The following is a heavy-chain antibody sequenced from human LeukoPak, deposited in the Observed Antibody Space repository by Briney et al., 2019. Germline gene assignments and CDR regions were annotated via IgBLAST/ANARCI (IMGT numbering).Heavy chain of an antibody. CDR2: INWNGDSR. CDR1: GFKFDDYG. D-gene: IGHD3-22*01. J-gene: IGHJ4*02. Sequence: GGSLRLSCTASGFKFDDYGMTWVRQAPGKGLEWVSDINWNGDSRGYAHSVRGRFTIYRDNSKNSLYLQMNSLRVEDTAFYYCAKDLEMDYYDSSGYKTSGYWGQGTLVTVSS. CDR3: AKDLEMDYYDSSGYKTSGY. V-gene: IGHV3-20*04.